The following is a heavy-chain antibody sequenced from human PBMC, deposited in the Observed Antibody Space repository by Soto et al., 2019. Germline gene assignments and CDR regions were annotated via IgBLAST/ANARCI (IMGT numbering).Heavy chain of an antibody. V-gene: IGHV4-31*03. Sequence: PSETLSLTCTVSGGSISSGGYYWSWIRQHPGKGLEWIGYIYYSGSTYYNPSLKSRVTISVDTSKNQFSLKLSSVTAADTAVYYCARDGNWRNPFYYWGQGTLVTVSS. D-gene: IGHD1-1*01. J-gene: IGHJ4*02. CDR3: ARDGNWRNPFYY. CDR2: IYYSGST. CDR1: GGSISSGGYY.